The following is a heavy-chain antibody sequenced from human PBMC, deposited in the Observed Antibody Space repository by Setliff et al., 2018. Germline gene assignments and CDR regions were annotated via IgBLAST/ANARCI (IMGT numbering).Heavy chain of an antibody. Sequence: GGSLRLSCVASGFTFSGSAMHWVRQASGKGLEWVGRIRSKTYSYATSYAASVEGRFTISRDDSKNTAYLQMNSLKTEDTALYYCAKDIVRYYFDTRGFDLWGRGTLVTVSS. CDR2: IRSKTYSYAT. J-gene: IGHJ2*01. CDR3: AKDIVRYYFDTRGFDL. V-gene: IGHV3-73*01. CDR1: GFTFSGSA. D-gene: IGHD3-22*01.